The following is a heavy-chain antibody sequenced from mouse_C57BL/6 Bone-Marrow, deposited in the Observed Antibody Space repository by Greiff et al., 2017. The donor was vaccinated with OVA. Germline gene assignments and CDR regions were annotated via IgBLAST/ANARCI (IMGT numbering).Heavy chain of an antibody. V-gene: IGHV14-4*01. J-gene: IGHJ2*01. CDR2: IDPENGDT. Sequence: EVMLVESGAELVRPGASVKLSCTASGFNIKDDYMHWVKQRPEQGLEWIGWIDPENGDTEYASKFQGKATITADTSSNTAYLQLSSLTSEDSAVYYCARRGNYFDYWGQGTTLTVSS. CDR1: GFNIKDDY. CDR3: ARRGNYFDY.